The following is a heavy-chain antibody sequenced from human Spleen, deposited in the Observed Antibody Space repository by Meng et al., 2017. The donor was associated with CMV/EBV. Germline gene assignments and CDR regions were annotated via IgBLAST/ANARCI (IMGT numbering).Heavy chain of an antibody. CDR1: GYTFSAYY. CDR3: ASRISYYDLWSGYIV. J-gene: IGHJ4*02. V-gene: IGHV1-2*02. D-gene: IGHD3-3*01. Sequence: ASVKVSCKASGYTFSAYYMHWVRQAPGQGLEWVGWINPKSGDTKFAQRFQGRVTMTRDTSISTAYMELSRLRSDDTAVYYCASRISYYDLWSGYIVWGQGTQVTVSS. CDR2: INPKSGDT.